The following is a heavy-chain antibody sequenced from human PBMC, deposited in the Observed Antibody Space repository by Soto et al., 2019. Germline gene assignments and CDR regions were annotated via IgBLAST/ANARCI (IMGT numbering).Heavy chain of an antibody. CDR1: GYTFTSYY. CDR2: INPSGGST. CDR3: AREGIAVAGGPDY. V-gene: IGHV1-46*01. Sequence: GXSVKVSCKESGYTFTSYYMHWVRQAPGQGLEWMGIINPSGGSTSYAQKFQGRVTMTRDTSTSTVYMELSSLRSEDTAVYYCAREGIAVAGGPDYWGQGTLVTVSS. J-gene: IGHJ4*02. D-gene: IGHD6-19*01.